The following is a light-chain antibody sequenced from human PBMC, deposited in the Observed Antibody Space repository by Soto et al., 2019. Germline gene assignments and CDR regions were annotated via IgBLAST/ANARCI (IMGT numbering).Light chain of an antibody. Sequence: QSALTQPASVSGSPGQSITISCTGTSRDVGGYVSWYQQHPGKAPKLMIYEVSNRPSGVSNRFSGSKSGNTASLTSSGLQAEDEADYDCRSYTSSNTVVFGGGTKLTVL. V-gene: IGLV2-14*01. CDR1: SRDVGGY. J-gene: IGLJ2*01. CDR3: RSYTSSNTVV. CDR2: EVS.